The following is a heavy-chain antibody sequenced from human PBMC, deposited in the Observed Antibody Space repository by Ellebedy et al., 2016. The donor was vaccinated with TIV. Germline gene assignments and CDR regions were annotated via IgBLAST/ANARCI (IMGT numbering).Heavy chain of an antibody. J-gene: IGHJ3*01. CDR2: IWLGGTDT. V-gene: IGHV3-23*01. CDR1: GFTFSNHV. D-gene: IGHD3-3*01. Sequence: GESLKISCAASGFTFSNHVLTWVRQAPGKGLEWVSTIWLGGTDTHYADSVKGRVTISRDDSRKAVYLQLNGLRAEDTATYYCAKEGFCSGRCGGFDVWGQGTLVTVSS. CDR3: AKEGFCSGRCGGFDV.